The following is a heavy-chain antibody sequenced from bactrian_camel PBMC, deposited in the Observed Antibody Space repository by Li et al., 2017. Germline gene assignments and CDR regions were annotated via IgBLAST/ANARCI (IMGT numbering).Heavy chain of an antibody. Sequence: HVQLVESGGGSVESGGSLTLFCATSGYTYSIYSMAWFRQAPGKGLEWVSTINSLGGTTDYADSVKGRFTISRDNAKNTLYLQLNSLKAEDTAMYYCTKHVAYSGAHYWGQGTQVTVS. CDR2: INSLGGTT. V-gene: IGHV3S1*01. D-gene: IGHD2*01. J-gene: IGHJ4*01. CDR3: TKHVAYSGAHY. CDR1: GYTYSIYS.